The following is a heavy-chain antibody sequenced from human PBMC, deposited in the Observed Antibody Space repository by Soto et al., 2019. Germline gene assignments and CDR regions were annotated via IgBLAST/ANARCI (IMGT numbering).Heavy chain of an antibody. CDR3: ARDKSGYYGSGSSPFDY. CDR2: IIPIFGTA. CDR1: GGTFSSYA. J-gene: IGHJ4*02. D-gene: IGHD3-10*01. Sequence: ASVKVSCKASGGTFSSYAISWVRQAPGQGLEWMGGIIPIFGTANYAQKFQGRVTITADESTSTAYMELSSLRSEDTAVYYCARDKSGYYGSGSSPFDYWGQGTLVTVSS. V-gene: IGHV1-69*13.